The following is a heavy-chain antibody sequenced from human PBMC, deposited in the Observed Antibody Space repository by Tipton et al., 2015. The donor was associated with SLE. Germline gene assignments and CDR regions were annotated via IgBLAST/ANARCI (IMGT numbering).Heavy chain of an antibody. D-gene: IGHD2-15*01. CDR1: GGSISSYY. CDR2: IYYSGST. Sequence: TLSLTCTVSGGSISSYYWGWIRQPPGKGLEWIGSIYYSGSTYYNPSLKSRVTISVDTSKNQFSLKLSSVTAADTAVYYCASGDCSGGSCYFDYWGQGTLVTVSS. V-gene: IGHV4-39*07. CDR3: ASGDCSGGSCYFDY. J-gene: IGHJ4*02.